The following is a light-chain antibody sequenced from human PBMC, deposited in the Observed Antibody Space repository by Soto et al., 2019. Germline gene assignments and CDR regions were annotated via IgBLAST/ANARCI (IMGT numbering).Light chain of an antibody. CDR1: QHVSSN. V-gene: IGKV3-15*01. CDR2: RAS. Sequence: EIVMTQSPATLSVSPGGSATLSCRARQHVSSNLAWYRQKPGQAPTLVIYRASTRATGIPATFSGSGSGTEFTLTLSSLQSEDFAVYYCQQYNKWPYTFGQGTKLEI. CDR3: QQYNKWPYT. J-gene: IGKJ2*01.